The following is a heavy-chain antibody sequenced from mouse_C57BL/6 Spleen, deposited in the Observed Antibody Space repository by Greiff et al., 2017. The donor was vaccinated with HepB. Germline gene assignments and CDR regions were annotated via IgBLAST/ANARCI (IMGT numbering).Heavy chain of an antibody. V-gene: IGHV5-6*02. CDR1: GFTFSSYG. D-gene: IGHD2-13*01. CDR2: ISSGGSYT. CDR3: ARHEVTGRSYYFDY. Sequence: EVKLEESGGDLVKPGGSLKLSCAASGFTFSSYGMSWVRQTPDKRLEWVATISSGGSYTYYPDSVKGRFTISRDNAKNTLYLQMSSLKSEDTAMYYCARHEVTGRSYYFDYWGQGTTLTVSS. J-gene: IGHJ2*01.